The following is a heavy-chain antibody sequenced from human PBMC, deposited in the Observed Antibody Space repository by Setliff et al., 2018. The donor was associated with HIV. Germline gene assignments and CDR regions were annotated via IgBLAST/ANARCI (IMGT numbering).Heavy chain of an antibody. CDR2: IYYSGNT. CDR1: GASINNSTYY. J-gene: IGHJ5*02. D-gene: IGHD3-10*01. Sequence: SETLSLTCAVSGASINNSTYYWGWIRQPSGKGLEWIASIYYSGNTYYNPSLKSRVTISVDTSTNQFSLKLRSVTAADTAVYYCARVNAVRGVSWSNWFDPWGQGTLVTVSS. V-gene: IGHV4-39*01. CDR3: ARVNAVRGVSWSNWFDP.